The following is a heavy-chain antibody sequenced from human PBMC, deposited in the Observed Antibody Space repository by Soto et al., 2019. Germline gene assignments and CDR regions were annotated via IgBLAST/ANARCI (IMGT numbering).Heavy chain of an antibody. Sequence: GGSLRLSCAASGFTFSSYEMNWVRQAPGKGLEWVSSISSSGSTIYYADSVKGRFTISRDNAKNSLYLQMNSLRAEDTAVYYCARESAVAGLGTTRKLDYWGQGTLVTVS. CDR3: ARESAVAGLGTTRKLDY. CDR2: ISSSGSTI. V-gene: IGHV3-48*03. J-gene: IGHJ4*02. D-gene: IGHD6-19*01. CDR1: GFTFSSYE.